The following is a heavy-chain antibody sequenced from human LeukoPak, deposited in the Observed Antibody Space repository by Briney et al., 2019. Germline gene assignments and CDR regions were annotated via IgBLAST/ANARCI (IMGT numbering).Heavy chain of an antibody. Sequence: PGGSLRLSCVAPGFTFSNYAMHWVRQTPGKGPGWVGVIWYDGSNKYYGDSVKGRFTISRDNSKNTLYLQMNSLRAEDTAVYYCAKDGGDYGTSGEDFWGQGTLVTVSS. J-gene: IGHJ4*02. CDR2: IWYDGSNK. CDR3: AKDGGDYGTSGEDF. CDR1: GFTFSNYA. V-gene: IGHV3-33*06. D-gene: IGHD4-17*01.